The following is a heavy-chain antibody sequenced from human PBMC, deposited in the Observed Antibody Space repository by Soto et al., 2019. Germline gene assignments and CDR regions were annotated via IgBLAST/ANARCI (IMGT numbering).Heavy chain of an antibody. CDR3: ARGGYYDNPWGKLSHYGLDV. Sequence: QVQLVQSAAEVKKPGASVKVSCKASGYTFIRYGITWVRQAPGQGLEWMGWISPYNDYTIYAQKLQGRVTMTTDTSTKTTYLGLRSLKSGDTAVYYCARGGYYDNPWGKLSHYGLDVWGQGTSVTVSS. V-gene: IGHV1-18*01. CDR2: ISPYNDYT. J-gene: IGHJ6*02. D-gene: IGHD3-16*01. CDR1: GYTFIRYG.